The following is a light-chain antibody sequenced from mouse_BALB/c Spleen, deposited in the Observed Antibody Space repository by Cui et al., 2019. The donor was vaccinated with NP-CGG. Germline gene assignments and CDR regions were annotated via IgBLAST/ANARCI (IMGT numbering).Light chain of an antibody. Sequence: QALVTQEYALTTPPGETVTLTCRSSTGAVTTSNYANWVQEKPDHLFTGLIGGTNNRAPGVPARFSGSLIGDKAALTITGAQTEDEAIYFCALWYSNHWVFGGGTKLTVL. J-gene: IGLJ1*01. CDR1: TGAVTTSNY. V-gene: IGLV1*01. CDR2: GTN. CDR3: ALWYSNHWV.